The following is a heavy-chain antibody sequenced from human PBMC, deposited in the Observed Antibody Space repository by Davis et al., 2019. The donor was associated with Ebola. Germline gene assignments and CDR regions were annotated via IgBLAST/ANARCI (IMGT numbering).Heavy chain of an antibody. CDR2: MNPNSGNT. CDR3: ASGHCGGSCYYYYYGMDV. J-gene: IGHJ6*02. CDR1: GYTFTSYD. Sequence: ASVKVSCKASGYTFTSYDINWVRQATGQGLEWMGWMNPNSGNTGYAQKFQGRVTMTRNTSISTAYMELSSLRSEDTAVYYCASGHCGGSCYYYYYGMDVWGQGTTVTVSS. D-gene: IGHD2-15*01. V-gene: IGHV1-8*01.